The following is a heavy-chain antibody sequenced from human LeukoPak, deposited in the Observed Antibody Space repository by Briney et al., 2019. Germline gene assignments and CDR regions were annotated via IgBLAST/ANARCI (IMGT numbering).Heavy chain of an antibody. V-gene: IGHV1-18*01. CDR3: ARDFGSITSRGFGAFDI. CDR2: ISAYNGNT. Sequence: GASVKVSCKASGYTFTSYGISWVRQAPGQGLEWMGWISAYNGNTNYAQKLQGRVTMTTDTSTSTAYMELRSPRSDDTAVYYCARDFGSITSRGFGAFDIWGQGTMVTVSS. D-gene: IGHD3-16*01. CDR1: GYTFTSYG. J-gene: IGHJ3*02.